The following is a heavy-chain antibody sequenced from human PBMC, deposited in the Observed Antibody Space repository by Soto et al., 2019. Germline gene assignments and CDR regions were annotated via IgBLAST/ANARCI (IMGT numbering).Heavy chain of an antibody. CDR3: ARSDGRY. CDR2: IYYSGST. V-gene: IGHV4-59*01. CDR1: GGSISSYY. J-gene: IGHJ4*02. Sequence: SETLSLTCTVSGGSISSYYWSWIRQPPGKGLEWIGYIYYSGSTKYNPSHKRRVTKSEETSKKQFSLKLRYVTAADTAVYYCARSDGRYWGQGTLVTVSS.